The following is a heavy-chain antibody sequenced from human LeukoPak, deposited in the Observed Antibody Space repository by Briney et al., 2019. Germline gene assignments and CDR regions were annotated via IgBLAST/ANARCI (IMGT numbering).Heavy chain of an antibody. CDR1: GFTFSTYG. CDR3: ARERWTNDWKYYFDY. D-gene: IGHD1-1*01. Sequence: GGSLRLSGAGSGFTFSTYGMHWVRQTPGKGLEGVAVIWHDGSKTYYAESVKGRFTISRDNSKDTLYLELNSLRAEDTAVYYCARERWTNDWKYYFDYWGQGTLVTVSS. V-gene: IGHV3-33*01. J-gene: IGHJ4*02. CDR2: IWHDGSKT.